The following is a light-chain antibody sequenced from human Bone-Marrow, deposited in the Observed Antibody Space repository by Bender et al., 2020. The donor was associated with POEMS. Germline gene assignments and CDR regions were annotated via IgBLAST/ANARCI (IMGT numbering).Light chain of an antibody. CDR2: DVN. CDR3: CSYAGRSTVV. J-gene: IGLJ2*01. V-gene: IGLV2-23*02. CDR1: SSDV. Sequence: QSALTQPRSVSGSPGQSVTISCTGTSSDVSWYQQHPGRAPKLVLYDVNKRPSGVSTRFSGSKSGNTASLTISGLQAEDEADYYCCSYAGRSTVVFGGGTKLTVL.